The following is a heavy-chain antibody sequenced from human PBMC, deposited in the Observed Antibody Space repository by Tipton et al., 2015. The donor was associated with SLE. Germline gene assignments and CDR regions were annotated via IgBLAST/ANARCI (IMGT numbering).Heavy chain of an antibody. CDR3: ARHGGVTPFDP. Sequence: LRLSCAASGFTFSNYRMNWVRQAPGKGLEWIGYIGYSGNTHYNPSLESRITISLDTSKNQFSLSLNSVTAADTAVYYCARHGGVTPFDPWGQGTLVTVSS. CDR1: GFTFSNYR. D-gene: IGHD3-16*01. CDR2: IGYSGNT. V-gene: IGHV4-59*08. J-gene: IGHJ5*02.